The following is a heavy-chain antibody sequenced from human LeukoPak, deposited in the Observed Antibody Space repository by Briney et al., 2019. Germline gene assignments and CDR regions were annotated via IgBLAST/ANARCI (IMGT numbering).Heavy chain of an antibody. Sequence: GGTLRLSCAASGFTFRSYGMSWVRQAPGKGLEWVSAISGSGGSTYYADSVKGRFTISRDNSKNTLYLQMNSLRSEDTAVYYCAREVTGIAAAGTRERYFDYWGQGTLVTVSS. J-gene: IGHJ4*02. D-gene: IGHD6-13*01. CDR2: ISGSGGST. CDR3: AREVTGIAAAGTRERYFDY. CDR1: GFTFRSYG. V-gene: IGHV3-23*01.